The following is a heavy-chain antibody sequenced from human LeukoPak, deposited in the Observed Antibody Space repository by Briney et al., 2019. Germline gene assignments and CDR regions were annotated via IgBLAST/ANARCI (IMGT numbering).Heavy chain of an antibody. CDR3: ARFSWYRSGY. D-gene: IGHD6-13*01. CDR1: GFTFSSYA. V-gene: IGHV3-66*01. Sequence: GSLRLSCAASGFTFSSYAMHWVRQAPGKGLEWVAVIYSSGSTYYADSVKGRFTISRDNSKNTLYLQMNSLRAEDTAVYYCARFSWYRSGYWGQGTLVTVSS. CDR2: IYSSGST. J-gene: IGHJ4*02.